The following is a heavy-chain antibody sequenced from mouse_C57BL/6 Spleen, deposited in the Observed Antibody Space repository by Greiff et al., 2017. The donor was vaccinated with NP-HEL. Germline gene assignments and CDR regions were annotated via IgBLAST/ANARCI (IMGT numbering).Heavy chain of an antibody. CDR3: AREDYYGSSYGAMGYYYAMDY. CDR2: ISYDGSN. V-gene: IGHV3-6*01. CDR1: GYSITSGYY. D-gene: IGHD1-1*01. J-gene: IGHJ4*01. Sequence: EVQLQESGPGLVKPSQSLSLTCSVTGYSITSGYYWNWIRQFPGNKLEWMGYISYDGSNNYNPSLKNRISITRDTSKNQFFLKLNSVTTEDTATYYCAREDYYGSSYGAMGYYYAMDYWGQGTSVTVSS.